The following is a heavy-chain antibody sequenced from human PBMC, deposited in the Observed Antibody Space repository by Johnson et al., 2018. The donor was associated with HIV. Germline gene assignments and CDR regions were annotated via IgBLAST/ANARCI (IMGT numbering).Heavy chain of an antibody. D-gene: IGHD1-26*01. CDR3: ARGGRKWELLGDDAFDI. CDR2: IGTAGDT. Sequence: VQLVESGGELVQPGGSLRLSCAASGFTFSSYAMHWVRQATGKGLEWVSAIGTAGDTYYTGSVTGRLSISRENAKNSLYLQMNSLRAGDTAVYYCARGGRKWELLGDDAFDIWGQGTMVTVSS. J-gene: IGHJ3*02. V-gene: IGHV3-13*01. CDR1: GFTFSSYA.